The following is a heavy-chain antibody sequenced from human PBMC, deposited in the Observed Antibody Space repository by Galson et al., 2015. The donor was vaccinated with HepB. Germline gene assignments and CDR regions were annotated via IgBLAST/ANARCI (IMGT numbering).Heavy chain of an antibody. CDR2: ISGSGVST. Sequence: SLRLSCAASGFIFSSYAMSWVRQAPGKGLEWVSVISGSGVSTYYADSVKGRFTISRDNSKNTLYVQMNSLRAEDTAVYYCAKRGFSYGLTSGSYDFWGQGTLVTVSS. CDR3: AKRGFSYGLTSGSYDF. D-gene: IGHD5-18*01. CDR1: GFIFSSYA. V-gene: IGHV3-23*01. J-gene: IGHJ4*02.